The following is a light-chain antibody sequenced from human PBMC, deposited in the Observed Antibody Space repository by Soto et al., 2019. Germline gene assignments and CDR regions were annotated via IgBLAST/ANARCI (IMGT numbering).Light chain of an antibody. CDR2: GAS. CDR1: QSVSTN. CDR3: QHYNNWTPWT. J-gene: IGKJ1*01. V-gene: IGKV3-15*01. Sequence: EIVMTQSPATLSVSPGERATLSCRASQSVSTNLAWYQQKPGQAPRLLIYGASTRATGVPARFSGSGSGTELTISISSLQSEDFAIYYCQHYNNWTPWTFGQGNKVEVK.